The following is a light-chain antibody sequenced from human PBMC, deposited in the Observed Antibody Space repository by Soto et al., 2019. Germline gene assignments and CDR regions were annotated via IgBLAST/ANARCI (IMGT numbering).Light chain of an antibody. J-gene: IGLJ1*01. Sequence: QSALTQAGPVSGSPWQSINHSCTGNSSDVGGYNYVSWYQHHPGKAPKLIIYDVTNRPSGVSNPFSGSKSGNTASLTISGLQPEDEADYYCSSYTTSNTRQIVFGTGTKVTVL. CDR3: SSYTTSNTRQIV. V-gene: IGLV2-14*03. CDR2: DVT. CDR1: SSDVGGYNY.